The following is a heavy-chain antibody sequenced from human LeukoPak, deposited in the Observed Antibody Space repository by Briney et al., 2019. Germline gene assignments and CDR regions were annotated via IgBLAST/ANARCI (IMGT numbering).Heavy chain of an antibody. Sequence: GGSLRLSCTASGFTFGDYAMSCVRQAPGKGLEWVGFIRSKAYGGTTEYAASVKGRFTISRDNAKNSLYLQMNSLRAEDTAVYYCASHTVVVTATHDAFVFWGQGTMVTVSS. V-gene: IGHV3-49*04. CDR3: ASHTVVVTATHDAFVF. CDR1: GFTFGDYA. D-gene: IGHD2-21*02. CDR2: IRSKAYGGTT. J-gene: IGHJ3*01.